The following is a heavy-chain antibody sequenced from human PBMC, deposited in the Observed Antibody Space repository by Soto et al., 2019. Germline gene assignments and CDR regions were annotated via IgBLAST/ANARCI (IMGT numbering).Heavy chain of an antibody. CDR1: GDTFSSFW. Sequence: PGESLKISCQASGDTFSSFWIAWVRQEPEKGLEWMGTISLDDSEPTYSPSFQGQVTMSADKSLNAAYLQWNSLKASDTAIFYCAKSDYFHTSGSLYGLDVWGQGTTVTVSS. V-gene: IGHV5-51*01. CDR3: AKSDYFHTSGSLYGLDV. CDR2: ISLDDSEP. J-gene: IGHJ6*02. D-gene: IGHD3-22*01.